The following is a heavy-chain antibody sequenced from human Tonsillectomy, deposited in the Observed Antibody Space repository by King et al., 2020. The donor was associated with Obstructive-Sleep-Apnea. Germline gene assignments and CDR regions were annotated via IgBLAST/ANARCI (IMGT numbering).Heavy chain of an antibody. CDR3: AREGYYGSGSNPRGYFDY. CDR1: GGSISSYY. J-gene: IGHJ4*02. D-gene: IGHD3-10*01. V-gene: IGHV4-4*07. Sequence: QLQESGPGLVKPSETLSLTCTVSGGSISSYYWSWIRQPAGKGLEWIGRIYTSGSTNHNPSLKSRVTMSVDTSKNQFSLKLSSVTAADTAVHSCAREGYYGSGSNPRGYFDYWGQGTLVTVSS. CDR2: IYTSGST.